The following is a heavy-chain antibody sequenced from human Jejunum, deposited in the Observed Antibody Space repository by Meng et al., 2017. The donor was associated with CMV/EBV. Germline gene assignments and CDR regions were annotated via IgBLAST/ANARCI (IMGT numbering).Heavy chain of an antibody. V-gene: IGHV1-2*02. CDR1: YPFTGHY. CDR2: IHPDSGGT. Sequence: YPFTGHYMHWVRQAPGQGLEWMGWIHPDSGGTNYAQKFLGRVTMTSDTSISTAYMELSSLRSDDTAVYYCARDLRFLGRCFGMDVWGQGTTVTVSS. CDR3: ARDLRFLGRCFGMDV. D-gene: IGHD3-3*01. J-gene: IGHJ6*02.